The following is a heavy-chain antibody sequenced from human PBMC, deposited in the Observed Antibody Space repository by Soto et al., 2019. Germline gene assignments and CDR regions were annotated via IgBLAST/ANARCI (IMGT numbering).Heavy chain of an antibody. V-gene: IGHV4-39*01. J-gene: IGHJ6*03. CDR2: IYYSGST. CDR3: ASHPRSRGYYYYLDV. CDR1: GGSISSSSYY. D-gene: IGHD3-16*01. Sequence: SETLSLTCTVSGGSISSSSYYWGWIRQPPGKGLEWIGSIYYSGSTYYNPSLKSRVTISVDTSKNQFSLKLSSVTAADTAVYYCASHPRSRGYYYYLDVWGKGTTVTVSS.